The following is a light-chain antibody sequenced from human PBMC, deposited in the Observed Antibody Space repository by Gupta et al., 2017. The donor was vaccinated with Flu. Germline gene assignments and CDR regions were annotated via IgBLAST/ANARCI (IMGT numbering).Light chain of an antibody. J-gene: IGLJ1*01. CDR2: RNN. CDR1: GSNIGTNY. V-gene: IGLV1-47*01. CDR3: AGCADSVRDSWV. Sequence: QSVLTQPPSASGTPGQRVTISCSGSGSNIGTNYVHWYQQLPGTDPKLRIVRNNQRPSGVPDRFSFSTSDTSDSLALTGRRSEDEAEDDYAGCADSVRDSWVLGTGTKVTVL.